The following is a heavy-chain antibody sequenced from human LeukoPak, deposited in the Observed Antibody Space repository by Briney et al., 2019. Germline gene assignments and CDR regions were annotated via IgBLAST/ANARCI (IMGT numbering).Heavy chain of an antibody. CDR1: GYTFTSYG. D-gene: IGHD1-26*01. CDR3: ASGIVGATSV. Sequence: ASVKVSCKASGYTFTSYGISWVRQAPGQGLEWMGWINPNSGGTNYAQKFQGRVTMTRDTSISTAYMELSRLRSDDTAVYYCASGIVGATSVWGQGTLVTVSS. CDR2: INPNSGGT. J-gene: IGHJ4*02. V-gene: IGHV1-2*02.